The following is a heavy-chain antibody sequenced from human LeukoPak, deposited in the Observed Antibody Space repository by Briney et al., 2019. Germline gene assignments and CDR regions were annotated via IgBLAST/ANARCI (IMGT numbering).Heavy chain of an antibody. Sequence: GGSLRLSCAVSGFTFSDSYMTWIRQAPGKGMEWVSYISTSGSTIDYADSVKGRFTISRDNAKNSLYLQMNSLRAEDTAVYFCARPHSPYQYYFDYWGQGTLVTVSS. CDR3: ARPHSPYQYYFDY. J-gene: IGHJ4*02. V-gene: IGHV3-11*01. CDR1: GFTFSDSY. D-gene: IGHD2-2*01. CDR2: ISTSGSTI.